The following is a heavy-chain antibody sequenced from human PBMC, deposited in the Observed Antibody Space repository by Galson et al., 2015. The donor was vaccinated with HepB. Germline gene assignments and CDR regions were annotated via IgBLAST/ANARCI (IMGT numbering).Heavy chain of an antibody. CDR2: ISYDGSNK. V-gene: IGHV3-30*04. CDR3: ARGLRTFDY. J-gene: IGHJ4*02. CDR1: GFTFSSYA. Sequence: SLRLSCAASGFTFSSYAMHWVRQAPGKGLEWVAVISYDGSNKYYVDSVKGRFTISRDNAKNSVYLQMNSLRAEDTAVYFCARGLRTFDYWGQGTLVTVSS.